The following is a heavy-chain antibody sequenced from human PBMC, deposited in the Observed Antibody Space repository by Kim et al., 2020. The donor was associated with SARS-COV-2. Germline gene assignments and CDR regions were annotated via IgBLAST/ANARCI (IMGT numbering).Heavy chain of an antibody. D-gene: IGHD2-15*01. CDR3: ARPPWHSSAVNAFDI. CDR1: GGTFSSYA. V-gene: IGHV1-69*13. Sequence: SVEVSCKASGGTFSSYAINWLRQAPGQGLEWMGKIIPIFGIENYAQKFQGRVTMTADESTSTAYLELSSLRSEDTGVYYCARPPWHSSAVNAFDIWGQG. J-gene: IGHJ3*02. CDR2: IIPIFGIE.